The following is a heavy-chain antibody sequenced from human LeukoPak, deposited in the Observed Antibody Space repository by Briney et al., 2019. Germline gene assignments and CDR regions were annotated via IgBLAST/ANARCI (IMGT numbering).Heavy chain of an antibody. CDR2: IYPDDSDT. J-gene: IGHJ2*01. V-gene: IGHV5-51*01. CDR1: IYSFGGYW. Sequence: KPGESLKISCKGSIYSFGGYWIGWVRQMPGKGLEWMGIIYPDDSDTRYSPSFQGQVTFSADKSISTAYLQWSSLKASDTAMYYCGRLYGDHIGTYWFFDLWGRGTLVTVSS. D-gene: IGHD4-17*01. CDR3: GRLYGDHIGTYWFFDL.